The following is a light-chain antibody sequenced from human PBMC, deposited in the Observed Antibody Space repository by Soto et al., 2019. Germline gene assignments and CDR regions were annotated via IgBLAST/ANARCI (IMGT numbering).Light chain of an antibody. V-gene: IGKV1-6*01. CDR3: LQDYNYPWT. CDR1: QDISNY. Sequence: IQMTQSPSSLSASVGDRVTITFHASQDISNYLNWYQQKPGKAPKLLIYAASSLQSGVPSRFSGSGSGTDFTLTISSLQPEDFATYYCLQDYNYPWTFGQGTKVDIK. CDR2: AAS. J-gene: IGKJ1*01.